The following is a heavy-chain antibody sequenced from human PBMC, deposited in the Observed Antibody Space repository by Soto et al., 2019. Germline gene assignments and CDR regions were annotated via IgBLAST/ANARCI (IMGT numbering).Heavy chain of an antibody. CDR3: ANEGYRSSTSCYSLSDYYYYYYMDV. CDR1: GFTFSSYA. D-gene: IGHD2-2*01. V-gene: IGHV3-23*01. Sequence: GGSLRLSCAASGFTFSSYAMSWVRQAPGKGLEWVSAISGSGGSTYYADSVKGRFTISRDNSKNTLYLQMNSLRAEDTAVYYCANEGYRSSTSCYSLSDYYYYYYMDVWGKGTTVTVSS. J-gene: IGHJ6*03. CDR2: ISGSGGST.